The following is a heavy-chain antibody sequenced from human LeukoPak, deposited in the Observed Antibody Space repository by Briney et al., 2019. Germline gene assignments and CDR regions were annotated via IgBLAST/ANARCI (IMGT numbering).Heavy chain of an antibody. CDR3: ARDRYSYGPYYYYYYYMDV. CDR1: GGSISSYY. J-gene: IGHJ6*03. V-gene: IGHV4-4*07. D-gene: IGHD5-18*01. CDR2: IYTSGST. Sequence: SETLSLTCSVSGGSISSYYWSWIRQPAGKGLEWIGRIYTSGSTNYNPSLKSRVTISVDTSKNQFSLKLSSVTAADTAVYYCARDRYSYGPYYYYYYYMDVWGKGTTVTVSS.